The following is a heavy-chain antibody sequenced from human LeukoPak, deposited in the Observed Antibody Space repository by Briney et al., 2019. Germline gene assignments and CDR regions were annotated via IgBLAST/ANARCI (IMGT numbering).Heavy chain of an antibody. CDR1: GYTFTHYA. CDR3: ARARVITTLPPYFDY. J-gene: IGHJ4*02. Sequence: GASVKVSCKASGYTFTHYAMHWVRQASGQRLEWMGWINAGNGNTKYSQKFQGRVTITRDTSASTAYMELSSLRSEDTAVYYCARARVITTLPPYFDYWGQGTLVTVSS. CDR2: INAGNGNT. V-gene: IGHV1-3*01. D-gene: IGHD3-22*01.